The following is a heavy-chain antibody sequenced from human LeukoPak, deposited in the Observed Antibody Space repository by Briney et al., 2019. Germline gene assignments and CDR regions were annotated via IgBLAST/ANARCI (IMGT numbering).Heavy chain of an antibody. CDR2: INPSGGST. D-gene: IGHD3-3*01. J-gene: IGHJ5*02. CDR3: ARGDFWSGYYRVRWFDP. CDR1: GYTFTSYY. V-gene: IGHV1-46*01. Sequence: ASVKVSCKASGYTFTSYYMHWVRQAPGQGLEWMGIINPSGGSTSYAQKFQGRVTMTRDTSTSTVYVELSSLRSEDTAVYYCARGDFWSGYYRVRWFDPWGQGTLVTVSS.